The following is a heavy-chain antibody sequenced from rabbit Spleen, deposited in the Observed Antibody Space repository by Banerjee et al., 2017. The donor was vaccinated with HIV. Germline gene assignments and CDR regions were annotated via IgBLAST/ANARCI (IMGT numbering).Heavy chain of an antibody. CDR1: GVSFSGDSY. CDR3: ARDTSSSFSSYGMDL. V-gene: IGHV1S40*01. J-gene: IGHJ6*01. Sequence: QSLEESGGDLVKPGASLTLTCTASGVSFSGDSYICWVRQAPGKGLEWIACIDIGSSGFTYFASWAKGRFTISKTSSTTVTLQMTSLTAADTATYFCARDTSSSFSSYGMDLWGQGTLVTVS. D-gene: IGHD1-1*01. CDR2: IDIGSSGFT.